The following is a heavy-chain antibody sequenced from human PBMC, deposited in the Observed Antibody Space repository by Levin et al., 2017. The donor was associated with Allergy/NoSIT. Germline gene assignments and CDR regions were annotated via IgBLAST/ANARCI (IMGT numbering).Heavy chain of an antibody. Sequence: GGSLRLSCVASGIAFSNSIMHWVRQAPGKGLEWVSGLSFDGYSRYYADSVKGRFTISRDDSRNTVSLQMDSLRSDDTAVYYCAREGHTSGRCGCFDVWGQGTMVTVSP. V-gene: IGHV3-30-3*01. CDR3: AREGHTSGRCGCFDV. J-gene: IGHJ3*01. CDR1: GIAFSNSI. CDR2: LSFDGYSR. D-gene: IGHD6-19*01.